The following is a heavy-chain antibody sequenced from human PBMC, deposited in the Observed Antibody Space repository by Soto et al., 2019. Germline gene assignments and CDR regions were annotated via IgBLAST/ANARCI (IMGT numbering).Heavy chain of an antibody. Sequence: QIQLVQSGGEVKKPGASVRVSCKASGYIFGSYGISWVLQAPGQGLEWMGWISGYNGDTIYAQKYQDRVTMTTDTSTSTGYMELRSLKSDDTAVYYCARDLMVAAAGKNWFDAWGQGTLVAVSS. CDR3: ARDLMVAAAGKNWFDA. D-gene: IGHD6-13*01. V-gene: IGHV1-18*01. CDR2: ISGYNGDT. CDR1: GYIFGSYG. J-gene: IGHJ5*02.